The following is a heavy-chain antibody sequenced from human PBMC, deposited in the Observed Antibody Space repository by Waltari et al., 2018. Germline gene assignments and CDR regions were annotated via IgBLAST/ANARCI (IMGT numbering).Heavy chain of an antibody. CDR3: TGGAVTGTDF. D-gene: IGHD6-13*01. CDR1: GAPLSRPT. Sequence: VQVLEPGGGFVQPGGSLQLPCPTSGAPLSRPTIHWFRHTSGKGLEWIGRIRSKPNNYATRYTASVEGRFTISREDSENTAYLQMSSLMTEDTAVYYCTGGAVTGTDFWGQGTLVTVSS. J-gene: IGHJ4*02. CDR2: IRSKPNNYAT. V-gene: IGHV3-73*02.